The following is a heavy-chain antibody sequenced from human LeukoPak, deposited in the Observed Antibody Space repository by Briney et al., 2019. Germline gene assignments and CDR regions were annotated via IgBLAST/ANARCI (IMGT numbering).Heavy chain of an antibody. CDR3: ARSRCSSISCASRGAFDI. V-gene: IGHV4-4*07. D-gene: IGHD2-2*01. CDR1: GGSISNYY. J-gene: IGHJ3*02. Sequence: SETLSLTCNVSGGSISNYYWSWIRQPAGKGLELIGRSYTNGRTNYNTFLKSRVTRSVDTSKNQFSLKLSSVTAADTAVYYCARSRCSSISCASRGAFDIWGQGTMVTVSS. CDR2: SYTNGRT.